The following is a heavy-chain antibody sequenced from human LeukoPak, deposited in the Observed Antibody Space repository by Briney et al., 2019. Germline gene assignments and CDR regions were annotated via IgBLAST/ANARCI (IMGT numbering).Heavy chain of an antibody. Sequence: GGSLRLSCAASGFTFSSYAMSWVRQAPGKGLEWVSAISGSGGSTYYADSVKGRFTISRDNSKNTLYLQMTSLRAEDTAVYYCAKGRYCSGGSCYPHFDYWGQGTLVTVSS. J-gene: IGHJ4*02. CDR1: GFTFSSYA. CDR2: ISGSGGST. D-gene: IGHD2-15*01. V-gene: IGHV3-23*01. CDR3: AKGRYCSGGSCYPHFDY.